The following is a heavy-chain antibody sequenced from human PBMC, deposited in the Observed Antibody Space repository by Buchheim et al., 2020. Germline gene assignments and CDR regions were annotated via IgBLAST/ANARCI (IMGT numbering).Heavy chain of an antibody. V-gene: IGHV3-48*02. J-gene: IGHJ4*02. D-gene: IGHD3-22*01. Sequence: EVQLVESGGGLVQPGGSLRLSCAASGFTFSSYSMNWVRQAPGKGLEWVSYISSSSSTIYYADSVKGRFTISRDNAKNSLSLQMNSLRDEDTAVYYCARVVTMIVVVHGDYWGQGTL. CDR1: GFTFSSYS. CDR3: ARVVTMIVVVHGDY. CDR2: ISSSSSTI.